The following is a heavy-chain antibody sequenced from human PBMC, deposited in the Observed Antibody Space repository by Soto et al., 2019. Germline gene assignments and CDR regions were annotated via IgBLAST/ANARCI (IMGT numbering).Heavy chain of an antibody. CDR2: ISGYNGDT. Sequence: QLHLVQSGAEVKKPGASVKVSCTASGYTFTSFGVSWVRQVPGQGLEWMGWISGYNGDTDYAQKFQGRVTMTTDRYTSTAYMEVRSLRSDDTAVYYCARDKPQQIVGYNYSYGMDVWGQGTTVTVSS. CDR3: ARDKPQQIVGYNYSYGMDV. CDR1: GYTFTSFG. V-gene: IGHV1-18*04. D-gene: IGHD6-6*01. J-gene: IGHJ6*02.